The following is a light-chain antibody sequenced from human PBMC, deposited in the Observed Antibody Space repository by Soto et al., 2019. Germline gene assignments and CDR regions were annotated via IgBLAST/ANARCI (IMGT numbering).Light chain of an antibody. J-gene: IGKJ1*01. Sequence: DIVMTQSPLSLPVTPGEPASISCRSSQSLLHSNGYNYLDWYLQKPGQSPQLLIYLGSNRASGVPDRFSGRGSGTDFTLKISRVEAEDVGVYYCIQALQTSRRFGQGTKVVIK. CDR1: QSLLHSNGYNY. V-gene: IGKV2-28*01. CDR3: IQALQTSRR. CDR2: LGS.